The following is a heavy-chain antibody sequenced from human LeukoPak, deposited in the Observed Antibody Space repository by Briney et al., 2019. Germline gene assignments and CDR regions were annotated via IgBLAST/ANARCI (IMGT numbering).Heavy chain of an antibody. J-gene: IGHJ2*01. D-gene: IGHD1-26*01. CDR2: IYYSGST. V-gene: IGHV4-39*01. Sequence: PSETLSLTCTVSGGSISRSSYYWGWIRQPPGKGLEWIGSIYYSGSTYYNPSLKSRVTISVDTSKNQFSLKLSSVTAADTAVYYCARLRSGSPYAHYWYFDLWGRGTLVTVSS. CDR3: ARLRSGSPYAHYWYFDL. CDR1: GGSISRSSYY.